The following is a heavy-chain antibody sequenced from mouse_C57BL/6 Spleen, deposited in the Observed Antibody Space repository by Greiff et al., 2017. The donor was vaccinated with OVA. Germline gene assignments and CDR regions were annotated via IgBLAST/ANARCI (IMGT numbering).Heavy chain of an antibody. CDR2: IYPSDSET. CDR1: GYTFTSYW. V-gene: IGHV1-61*01. CDR3: ARLLRGDYAMDD. Sequence: QVQLQQPGAELVRPGSSVKLSCKASGYTFTSYWMDWVKQRPGQGLEWIGNIYPSDSETHYNQKFKDKATLTVDKSSSTAYMQLSSLTSEDSAVYYCARLLRGDYAMDDWGQGTSVTVSS. J-gene: IGHJ4*01. D-gene: IGHD1-1*01.